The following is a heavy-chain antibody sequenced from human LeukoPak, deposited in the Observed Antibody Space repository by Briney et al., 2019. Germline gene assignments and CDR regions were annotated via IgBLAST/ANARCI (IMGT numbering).Heavy chain of an antibody. CDR2: ISGSGGST. J-gene: IGHJ4*02. CDR1: GFTFSSDA. V-gene: IGHV3-23*01. Sequence: GGSLRLSCAASGFTFSSDAMSWVRQAPGKGLDWVSAISGSGGSTYYADSVKGRFTISRDNSKNPLYLQMNSLRAEDTAVYYCAKDRAPYSSGWYYFDYWGQGTLVTVSS. CDR3: AKDRAPYSSGWYYFDY. D-gene: IGHD6-19*01.